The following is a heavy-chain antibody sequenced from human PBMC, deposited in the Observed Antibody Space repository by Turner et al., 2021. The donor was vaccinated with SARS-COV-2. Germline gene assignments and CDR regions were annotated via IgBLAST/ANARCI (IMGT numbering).Heavy chain of an antibody. Sequence: EVQLLESGGGLVQPGGSLILSCAASGFTFSSYAMSWVRQAPEKGLEWVSAFSAGGGSSYYADSVKFRFTISRDNSKNTLYLQMNDLRAYYSAVYYCAKVPPSCDYFDYWGQGTLVTVSS. CDR3: AKVPPSCDYFDY. CDR2: FSAGGGSS. J-gene: IGHJ4*02. V-gene: IGHV3-23*01. D-gene: IGHD2-2*01. CDR1: GFTFSSYA.